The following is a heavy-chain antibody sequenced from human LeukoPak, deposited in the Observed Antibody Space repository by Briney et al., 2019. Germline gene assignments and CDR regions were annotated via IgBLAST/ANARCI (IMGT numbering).Heavy chain of an antibody. CDR3: VRDRELTY. D-gene: IGHD1-26*01. J-gene: IGHJ4*02. CDR1: GGSISSYY. CDR2: IYYSGST. V-gene: IGHV4-59*12. Sequence: SETLSLTCTVSGGSISSYYWSWIRQPPGKGLEWIGYIYYSGSTNYNPSLKSRVTISVDTSKNQFSLKLSSVTAADTAVYYCVRDRELTYWSQGTLVTVSS.